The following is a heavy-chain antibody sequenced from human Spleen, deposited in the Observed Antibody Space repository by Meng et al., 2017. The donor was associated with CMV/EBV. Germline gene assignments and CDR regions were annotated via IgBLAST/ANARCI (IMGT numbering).Heavy chain of an antibody. CDR2: ISYIGST. J-gene: IGHJ3*02. CDR1: GGSVSSGSYY. D-gene: IGHD1/OR15-1a*01. V-gene: IGHV4-61*01. CDR3: ARDILEHNAFDM. Sequence: SETLSLTCTVSGGSVSSGSYYWSWLRQPPGKGLEWIGYISYIGSTNYNPSLKSRVTISVDTSTNQFSLKLSAVTAADTAVYYCARDILEHNAFDMWGQGTMVTVSS.